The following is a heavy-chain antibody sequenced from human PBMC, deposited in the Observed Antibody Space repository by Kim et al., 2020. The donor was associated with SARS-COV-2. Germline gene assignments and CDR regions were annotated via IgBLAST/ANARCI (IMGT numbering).Heavy chain of an antibody. CDR2: IYYSGST. CDR3: ARLVVSTGYFDY. Sequence: SETRSLTCTVSGDSISSSSYYWGWIRQPPGKGLEWIGSIYYSGSTYYNPSLKSRVTISVDTSKNQFSLKLSSVAAADTAVYYCARLVVSTGYFDYWGQGTLVTVSS. CDR1: GDSISSSSYY. J-gene: IGHJ4*02. V-gene: IGHV4-39*01. D-gene: IGHD4-17*01.